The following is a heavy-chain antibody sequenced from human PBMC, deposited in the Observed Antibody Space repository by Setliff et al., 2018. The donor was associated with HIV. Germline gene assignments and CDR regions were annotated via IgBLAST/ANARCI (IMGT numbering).Heavy chain of an antibody. V-gene: IGHV3-11*01. CDR2: ISSSGTTT. J-gene: IGHJ3*02. CDR1: GFTFSDYY. D-gene: IGHD3-9*01. CDR3: AKGTKDDILTAYHAFDT. Sequence: PGGSLRLSCAGSGSGGSGFTFSDYYMSWVRQAPGKGLEWLSYISSSGTTTYYADSVKGRFTISRDNSRSTVYLQMNSLRGEDTAVYYCAKGTKDDILTAYHAFDTWGQGTMVTVSS.